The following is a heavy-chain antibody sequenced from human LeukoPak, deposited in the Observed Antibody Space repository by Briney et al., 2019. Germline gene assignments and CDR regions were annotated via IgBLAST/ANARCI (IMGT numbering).Heavy chain of an antibody. D-gene: IGHD6-13*01. CDR1: GGSFTYYY. Sequence: SETLSLTCALYGGSFTYYYWTWIRQPPGKGLEWIGEINHAGTTDYNPSLKSRVTISVDTSKNQFSLKLNSVTAADTAVYYCARTDSSSWYNWFDAWGQGTLVTVSS. J-gene: IGHJ5*02. V-gene: IGHV4-34*01. CDR3: ARTDSSSWYNWFDA. CDR2: INHAGTT.